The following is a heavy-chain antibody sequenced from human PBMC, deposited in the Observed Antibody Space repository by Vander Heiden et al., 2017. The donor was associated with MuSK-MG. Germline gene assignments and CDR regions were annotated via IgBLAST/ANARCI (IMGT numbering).Heavy chain of an antibody. V-gene: IGHV1-18*01. CDR3: ARRGYYYGSGSYYNTINYYYGMDV. CDR2: NSAYNGNT. D-gene: IGHD3-10*01. J-gene: IGHJ6*02. CDR1: GYTFTSYG. Sequence: QVQLVQSGAEVKKPGASVKVSCKASGYTFTSYGISWVRQAPGQGLEWMGWNSAYNGNTNYAQKLQGRVTMTTDTSTSTAYMELRSLRSDDTAVYYCARRGYYYGSGSYYNTINYYYGMDVWGQGTTVTVSS.